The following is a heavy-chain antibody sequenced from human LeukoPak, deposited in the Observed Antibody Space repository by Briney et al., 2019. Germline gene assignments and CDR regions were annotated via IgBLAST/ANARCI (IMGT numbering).Heavy chain of an antibody. J-gene: IGHJ4*02. CDR3: ARAMGHGATLNFDY. Sequence: ASVKVSCKASGYTFTSYGISWVRQAPGQGLEWMGIINPSGGSTSYAQKFQGRVTMTRDTSTSTVYMELSSLRSEDTAVYYCARAMGHGATLNFDYWGQGTLVTVSS. CDR2: INPSGGST. CDR1: GYTFTSYG. D-gene: IGHD4/OR15-4a*01. V-gene: IGHV1-46*01.